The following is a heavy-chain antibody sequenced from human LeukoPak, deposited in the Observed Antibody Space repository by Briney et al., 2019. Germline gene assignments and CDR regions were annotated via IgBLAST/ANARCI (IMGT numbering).Heavy chain of an antibody. Sequence: PSETLSLTCTVSGGPISNYYWSWIRQAPGKGLEWIGYFSYSGYTNYNPSLNSRVTISVDTSKNQFSLKLSSVTAADTAVYYCARLYVVEYTYGYVAFDIWGQGTMVTVSA. CDR1: GGPISNYY. D-gene: IGHD5-18*01. CDR2: FSYSGYT. V-gene: IGHV4-59*08. CDR3: ARLYVVEYTYGYVAFDI. J-gene: IGHJ3*02.